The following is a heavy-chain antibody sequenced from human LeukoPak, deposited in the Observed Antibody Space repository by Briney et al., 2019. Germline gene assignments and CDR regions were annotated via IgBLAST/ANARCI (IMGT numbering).Heavy chain of an antibody. V-gene: IGHV4-59*01. J-gene: IGHJ4*02. CDR3: ARGAAATY. Sequence: SETLSLTCAVSGGSISTYSWSWIRQPPGKGLEWIGYIHYSGSSNYNPSLKSRVTISLDTSKNQFSLKLSSVTAADTAVYYCARGAAATYWGQGTLVTVSS. CDR2: IHYSGSS. CDR1: GGSISTYS. D-gene: IGHD6-13*01.